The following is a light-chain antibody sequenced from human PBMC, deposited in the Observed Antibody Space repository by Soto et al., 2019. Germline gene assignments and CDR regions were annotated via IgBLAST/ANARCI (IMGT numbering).Light chain of an antibody. CDR2: GAS. Sequence: EIVLTQSPGTLSLSPGERATLSCRASQSVSSNYLAWYQQKPGQAPRLLIYGASSRATGIPDRFSGSGSGKDFTFTISRLEPEDFAIYYCQQYGSSPRTFGQGTKVEIK. J-gene: IGKJ1*01. CDR3: QQYGSSPRT. V-gene: IGKV3-20*01. CDR1: QSVSSNY.